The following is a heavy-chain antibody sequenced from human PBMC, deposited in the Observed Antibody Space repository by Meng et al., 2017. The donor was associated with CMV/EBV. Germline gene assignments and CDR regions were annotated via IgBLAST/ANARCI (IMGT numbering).Heavy chain of an antibody. CDR3: ARDGNYHGV. V-gene: IGHV3-53*01. CDR1: GLTVSNNY. D-gene: IGHD1-7*01. J-gene: IGHJ4*02. CDR2: IYSEGTT. Sequence: QLVEAGGGLIQPGGSLRLSGAASGLTVSNNYMRWFRQAPGKGLEWVSLIYSEGTTDYADSVKGRFTISRDNSKNTLYFQMNSLRAEDTAVYYCARDGNYHGVWGQGTLVTVSS.